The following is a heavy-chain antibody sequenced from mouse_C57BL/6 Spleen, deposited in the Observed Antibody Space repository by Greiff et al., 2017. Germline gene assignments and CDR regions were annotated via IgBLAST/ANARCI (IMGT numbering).Heavy chain of an antibody. Sequence: VQLQQSGAELVRPGASVTLSCKASGYTFTDYEMHWVKQTPVHGLEWIGAIDPETGGTAYNQKFKGKAILTADKSSSTAYMELRSLTSEDSAVYYCTREGREESFAYWGQGTTLTVSS. CDR3: TREGREESFAY. V-gene: IGHV1-15*01. CDR2: IDPETGGT. CDR1: GYTFTDYE. D-gene: IGHD3-3*01. J-gene: IGHJ2*01.